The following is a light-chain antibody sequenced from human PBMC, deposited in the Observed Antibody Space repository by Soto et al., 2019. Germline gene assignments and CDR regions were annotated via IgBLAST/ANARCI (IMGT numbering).Light chain of an antibody. CDR3: QQYYDLPIT. V-gene: IGKV1-33*01. CDR1: QDISNF. Sequence: GDRVTITCQASQDISNFLNWYQQKPGTAPKLLIYDASKLETGVPSRFSGSGSGTDFTLTINSLQPEDFATDYCQQYYDLPITFGQGTRLEIK. CDR2: DAS. J-gene: IGKJ5*01.